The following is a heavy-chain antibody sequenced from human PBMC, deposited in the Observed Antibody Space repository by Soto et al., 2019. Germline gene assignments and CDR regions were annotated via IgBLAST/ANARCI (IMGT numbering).Heavy chain of an antibody. V-gene: IGHV1-18*01. D-gene: IGHD6-13*01. CDR2: ISAYNGNT. CDR1: GYTFTSCG. Sequence: ASVKVSCKASGYTFTSCGISWVRQAPGQGLEWMGWISAYNGNTHYAQNLQGRVTMTTDTSRSTAYMELRSLRSDDTAVYYCARVPLEQQLVWFAPGGPGTLVPVSS. CDR3: ARVPLEQQLVWFAP. J-gene: IGHJ5*02.